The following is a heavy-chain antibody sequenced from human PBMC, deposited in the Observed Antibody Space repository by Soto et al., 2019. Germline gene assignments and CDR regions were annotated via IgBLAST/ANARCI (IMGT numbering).Heavy chain of an antibody. CDR3: AKDEGVSTPLFTFDY. CDR2: ISYDGSNK. CDR1: GFTFSSYG. J-gene: IGHJ4*02. V-gene: IGHV3-30*18. D-gene: IGHD2-8*01. Sequence: GGSLRLSCAASGFTFSSYGMHWVRQAPGKGLEWVAVISYDGSNKYYADSVKGRFTISRDNSKNTLYLQMNSLRAEDTAVYYCAKDEGVSTPLFTFDYWGQGTLVTVSS.